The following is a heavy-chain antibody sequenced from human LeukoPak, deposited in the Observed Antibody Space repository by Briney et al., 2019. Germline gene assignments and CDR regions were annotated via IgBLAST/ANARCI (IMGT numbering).Heavy chain of an antibody. Sequence: SETLSLTCIVSRGSINTYYWSWLRQPPGKGLEWVGYIYDGGSTNYNPSLKSRVTISGDTSNNKFFLNLSSVPAADTAMYYCARGRYYYDSSGYPYNWFDPWGQGTLVTVSS. D-gene: IGHD3-22*01. CDR1: RGSINTYY. V-gene: IGHV4-59*01. CDR3: ARGRYYYDSSGYPYNWFDP. J-gene: IGHJ5*02. CDR2: IYDGGST.